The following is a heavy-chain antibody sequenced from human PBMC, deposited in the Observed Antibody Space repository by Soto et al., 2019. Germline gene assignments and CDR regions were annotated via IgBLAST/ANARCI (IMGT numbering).Heavy chain of an antibody. CDR2: ISTYNGNT. CDR1: GYTFTTYG. V-gene: IGHV1-18*01. J-gene: IGHJ4*02. Sequence: QVQLVQSGAEVKKPGASVKVSCKASGYTFTTYGMSWVRQAPGQGLDWMGWISTYNGNTKYAERLQGRVTMTTDTTTSPGYMELRSVRSDDPAVYYCARGPTDYYGNSGASLLDYWGQGTLVTVSS. CDR3: ARGPTDYYGNSGASLLDY. D-gene: IGHD3-22*01.